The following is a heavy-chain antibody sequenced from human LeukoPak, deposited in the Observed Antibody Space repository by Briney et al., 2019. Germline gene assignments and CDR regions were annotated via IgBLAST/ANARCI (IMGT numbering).Heavy chain of an antibody. CDR2: IYTTGTA. CDR1: GGSIGPYY. D-gene: IGHD6-19*01. V-gene: IGHV4-4*07. Sequence: SETLSLTCIISGGSIGPYYWSWIRQAAGKGPEWIGRIYTTGTADYNPSLKGRVFLSVDTSKNQFSLKLSSVTAADTAVYYYAKGSRDSSGWYRDYWGQGTLVTVSS. J-gene: IGHJ4*02. CDR3: AKGSRDSSGWYRDY.